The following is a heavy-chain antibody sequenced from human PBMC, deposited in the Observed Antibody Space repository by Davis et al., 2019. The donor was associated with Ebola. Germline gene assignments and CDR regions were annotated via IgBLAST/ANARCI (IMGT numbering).Heavy chain of an antibody. Sequence: SLKISCAASGFTFDDYAMHWVRQAPGKGLEWVSGISWNSGSIGYADSVKGRFTISRDNPKNSLYLQMNSLRAEDTALYYCAKDMAAIRQYYFDYWGQGTLVTVSS. CDR1: GFTFDDYA. J-gene: IGHJ4*02. CDR2: ISWNSGSI. CDR3: AKDMAAIRQYYFDY. D-gene: IGHD5-18*01. V-gene: IGHV3-9*01.